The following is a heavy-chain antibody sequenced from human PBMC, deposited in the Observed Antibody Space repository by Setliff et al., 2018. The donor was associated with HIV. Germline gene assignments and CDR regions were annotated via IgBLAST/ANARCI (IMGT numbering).Heavy chain of an antibody. J-gene: IGHJ4*02. CDR2: IYDSGNT. D-gene: IGHD6-6*01. V-gene: IGHV4-31*03. CDR1: GDSISSGGYY. Sequence: SETLSLTCSVSGDSISSGGYYWSWIRQHPGKGLEWIGYIYDSGNTYYNPSLKSRITISVDTSKNQFSLKLSSVTAADTAVYYCARGERRIAAPIDYWGQGTLVTV. CDR3: ARGERRIAAPIDY.